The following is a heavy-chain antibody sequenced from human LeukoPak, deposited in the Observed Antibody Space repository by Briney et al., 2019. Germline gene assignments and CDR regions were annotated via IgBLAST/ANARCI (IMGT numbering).Heavy chain of an antibody. D-gene: IGHD3-3*01. Sequence: PSETLSLTCTVSGGSISSHYWSWIRQPPGKGLEWIGYIYYSGSTDYNPSLKSRVTISVDTSKNQFSLKLGSVTAADTAVYYCAREARYDFWSGYYLVWGKGTTVTVSS. CDR1: GGSISSHY. CDR3: AREARYDFWSGYYLV. CDR2: IYYSGST. V-gene: IGHV4-59*11. J-gene: IGHJ6*04.